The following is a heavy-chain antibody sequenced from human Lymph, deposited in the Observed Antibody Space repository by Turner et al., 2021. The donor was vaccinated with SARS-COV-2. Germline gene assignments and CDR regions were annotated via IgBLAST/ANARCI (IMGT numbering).Heavy chain of an antibody. Sequence: EVQLLESGGGLVQPGGSLRLSCAASGFTFSSYAMSWVRQAPGKGLEWLSSISVSGGSTYYADSVKGRFTISRDNSKNTLYLQMNSLRAEDTAVYYCAKGVRGVIIPEAFDIWGQGTMVTISS. CDR1: GFTFSSYA. CDR3: AKGVRGVIIPEAFDI. CDR2: ISVSGGST. D-gene: IGHD3-10*01. J-gene: IGHJ3*02. V-gene: IGHV3-23*01.